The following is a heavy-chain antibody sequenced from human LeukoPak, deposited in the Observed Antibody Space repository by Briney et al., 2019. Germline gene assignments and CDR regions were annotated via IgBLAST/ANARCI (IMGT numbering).Heavy chain of an antibody. CDR1: GFTFSSYG. CDR2: IWYGGSNK. D-gene: IGHD7-27*01. CDR3: AKDGAGEGWYFDL. V-gene: IGHV3-30*02. J-gene: IGHJ2*01. Sequence: GGSLRLSCAASGFTFSSYGMHWVCQAPGKGLEWVAVIWYGGSNKYYADSVKGRFTISRDNSKNTLYLQMNSLRAEDTAVYYCAKDGAGEGWYFDLWGRGTLVTVSS.